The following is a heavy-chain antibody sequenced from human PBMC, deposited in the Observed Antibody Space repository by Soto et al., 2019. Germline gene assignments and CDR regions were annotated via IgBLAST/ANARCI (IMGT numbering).Heavy chain of an antibody. D-gene: IGHD3-3*01. J-gene: IGHJ5*02. CDR2: ISYDGSNK. V-gene: IGHV3-30-3*01. CDR1: GFTFSSYA. Sequence: VQLVESGGGVVQPGRSLRLSCAASGFTFSSYAMHWVRQAPGKGLEWVAVISYDGSNKYYADSVKGRFTISRDNSKNTLYLQMNSLRAEDTAVYYCARNVLRFLEWPNWFDPWGQGTLVTVSS. CDR3: ARNVLRFLEWPNWFDP.